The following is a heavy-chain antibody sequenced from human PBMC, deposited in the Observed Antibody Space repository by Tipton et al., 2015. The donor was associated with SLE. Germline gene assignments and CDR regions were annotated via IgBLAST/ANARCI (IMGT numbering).Heavy chain of an antibody. CDR2: ISSSSSYT. CDR3: ARGAGRGDIVVVPARDAFDI. V-gene: IGHV3-11*06. D-gene: IGHD2-2*01. Sequence: SLRLSCAASGFTFSDYYMSWIRQAPGKGLEWVSYISSSSSYTNYADSVKGRFTISRDNSKNTLYLQMNSLRAEDTAVYYCARGAGRGDIVVVPARDAFDIWGQGTMVTVSS. J-gene: IGHJ3*02. CDR1: GFTFSDYY.